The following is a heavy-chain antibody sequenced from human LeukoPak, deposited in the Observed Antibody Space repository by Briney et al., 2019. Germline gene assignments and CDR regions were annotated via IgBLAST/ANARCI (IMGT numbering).Heavy chain of an antibody. CDR3: AKDRRAGSYDY. J-gene: IGHJ4*02. CDR2: ISGSGGNT. V-gene: IGHV3-23*01. CDR1: GFTFSRNG. D-gene: IGHD3-10*01. Sequence: PGGSLRLSCAASGFTFSRNGMTWVRQAPGKGLEWVSAISGSGGNTYYADSVKGRFTISRDNSKNTLYLQMSSLRAEDTAVYYCAKDRRAGSYDYWGQGTLVTVSS.